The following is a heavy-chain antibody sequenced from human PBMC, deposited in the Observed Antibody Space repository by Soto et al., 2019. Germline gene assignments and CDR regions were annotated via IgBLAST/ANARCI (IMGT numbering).Heavy chain of an antibody. Sequence: GASVKVSCKASGYTFTSYYMHWVRQAPGQGLEWMGIINPSGGSTSYAQKFQGRVTMTRDTSTSTVYMELSSLRSEDTAVYYCARHYYDSSGSAHNWFDPWGQGTLVTVSS. D-gene: IGHD3-22*01. CDR1: GYTFTSYY. J-gene: IGHJ5*02. CDR3: ARHYYDSSGSAHNWFDP. V-gene: IGHV1-46*01. CDR2: INPSGGST.